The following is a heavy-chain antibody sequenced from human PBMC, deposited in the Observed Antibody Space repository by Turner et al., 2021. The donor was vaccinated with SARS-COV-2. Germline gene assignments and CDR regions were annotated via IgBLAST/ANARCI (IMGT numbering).Heavy chain of an antibody. CDR1: GDSINQHNYY. CDR3: ARRYDFWSGFEYFFDH. CDR2: IFYNGNT. D-gene: IGHD3-3*01. V-gene: IGHV4-39*01. Sequence: QLQLQESGPGLVKPSETLSLTCIVSGDSINQHNYYWGWIRQPPGKGLEWIGSIFYNGNTFYTPSLKTRVTMSINTSNNQFSLRLNSVTAADTAVYYCARRYDFWSGFEYFFDHWGQGIRVTVSS. J-gene: IGHJ4*02.